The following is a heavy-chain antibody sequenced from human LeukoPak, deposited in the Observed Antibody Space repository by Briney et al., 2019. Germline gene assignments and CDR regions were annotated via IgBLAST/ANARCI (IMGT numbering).Heavy chain of an antibody. J-gene: IGHJ5*02. CDR3: AKGAAAGLVDWFDP. D-gene: IGHD6-13*01. CDR1: GFIFSNYA. CDR2: ITGRGDET. Sequence: GGSLRLSCAASGFIFSNYALMWVRQAPGKGLEWVSSITGRGDETFYADSVKGRFSLSRDNSKNMLSLQMYSLGAEDTAIYYCAKGAAAGLVDWFDPWGQGTLVTVSS. V-gene: IGHV3-23*01.